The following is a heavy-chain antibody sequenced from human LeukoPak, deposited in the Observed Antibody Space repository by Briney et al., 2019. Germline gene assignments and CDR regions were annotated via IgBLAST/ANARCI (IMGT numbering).Heavy chain of an antibody. Sequence: GGSLRLSCAASGFTVSSNYMGWVRQAPGKGLEWVSVIYSGGSTYYADSVKGRFTISRDNSKNTLYLQMNSLRAEDTAVYYCARESLPAWFDPWGQGTLVTVSS. CDR2: IYSGGST. J-gene: IGHJ5*02. CDR3: ARESLPAWFDP. V-gene: IGHV3-53*01. CDR1: GFTVSSNY.